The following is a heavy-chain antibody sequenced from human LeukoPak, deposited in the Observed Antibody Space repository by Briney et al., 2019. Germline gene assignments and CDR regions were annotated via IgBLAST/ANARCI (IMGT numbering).Heavy chain of an antibody. J-gene: IGHJ4*02. V-gene: IGHV4-39*07. Sequence: SETLSLTCTVSGGSISSGGYYWGWIRQPPGKGLEWIGSIYHSGSTYYNPSLKSRVTISVDTSKNQFSLKLSSVIAADTAVYYCARDGDYDYVWGSYRHDYWGQGTLVTVSS. CDR3: ARDGDYDYVWGSYRHDY. CDR2: IYHSGST. CDR1: GGSISSGGYY. D-gene: IGHD3-16*02.